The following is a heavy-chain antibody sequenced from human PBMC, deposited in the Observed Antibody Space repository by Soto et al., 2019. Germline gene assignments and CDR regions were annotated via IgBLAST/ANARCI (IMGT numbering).Heavy chain of an antibody. CDR3: AKVIYDILTGYLVNIPRIYYFDY. CDR1: GFTFSSYA. CDR2: ISGSGGST. J-gene: IGHJ4*02. V-gene: IGHV3-23*01. Sequence: GGSLRLSCAASGFTFSSYAMSWVRQAPGKGLEWVSAISGSGGSTYYADSVKGRFTISRDNSKNTLYLQRNSLRAEDTAVYYCAKVIYDILTGYLVNIPRIYYFDYWGQGTLVTVSS. D-gene: IGHD3-9*01.